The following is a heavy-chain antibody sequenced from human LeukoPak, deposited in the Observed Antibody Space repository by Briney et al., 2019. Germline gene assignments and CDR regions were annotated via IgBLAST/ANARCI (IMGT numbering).Heavy chain of an antibody. CDR3: ARLNGGN. Sequence: PSKTLSLTCTFSGGSIISYYWTWIRRPPGKGLEWLGYVDYSGSTAYNPSLNGRVAISPDTSKNQFSLKLRSVTAADTAVYYCARLNGGNWGPGILVTASS. V-gene: IGHV4-59*08. D-gene: IGHD4-23*01. J-gene: IGHJ4*02. CDR1: GGSIISYY. CDR2: VDYSGST.